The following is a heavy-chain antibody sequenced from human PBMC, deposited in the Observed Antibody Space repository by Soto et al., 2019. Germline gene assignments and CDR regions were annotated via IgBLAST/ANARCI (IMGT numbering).Heavy chain of an antibody. CDR2: ISSSSSTI. V-gene: IGHV3-48*01. CDR1: GFTFSSYS. J-gene: IGHJ6*03. CDR3: ARSPYCSSTSCYHYYYMDV. D-gene: IGHD2-2*01. Sequence: EVQLVESGGGLVQPGGSLRLSCAASGFTFSSYSMNWVRQAPGKGLEWVSYISSSSSTIYYADSVKGRFTISRDNAKNSLYLQMNSLRAEDTAVYYCARSPYCSSTSCYHYYYMDVWGKGPTVTVSS.